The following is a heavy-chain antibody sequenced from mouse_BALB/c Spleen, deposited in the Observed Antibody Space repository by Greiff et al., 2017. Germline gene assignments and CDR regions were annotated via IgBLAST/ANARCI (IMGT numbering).Heavy chain of an antibody. J-gene: IGHJ4*01. D-gene: IGHD1-1*01. CDR1: GFNIKDTY. CDR3: ARDYSSSGTYAMDY. V-gene: IGHV14-3*02. CDR2: IDPANGNT. Sequence: VQLQQSGAELVKPGASVKLSCTASGFNIKDTYMHWVKQRPEQGLEWIGRIDPANGNTKYDPKFQGKASITADTSSNTAYLQLSSLTSEDTAVYYCARDYSSSGTYAMDYWGQGTSVTVSS.